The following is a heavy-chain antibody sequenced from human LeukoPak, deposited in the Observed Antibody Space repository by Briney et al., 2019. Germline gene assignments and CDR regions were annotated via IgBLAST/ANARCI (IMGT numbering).Heavy chain of an antibody. V-gene: IGHV4-39*07. CDR2: IYFSGTT. J-gene: IGHJ6*03. D-gene: IGHD3-22*01. CDR3: ARSLSGGSGYYPTNSYYYMDV. Sequence: SETLSLTCTVSGGSISSSSYYWGWIRQPPGKGLDWIGGIYFSGTTYYNPSLKSRVTISVDTSKNQFSLKVSSVTAADTAVYYCARSLSGGSGYYPTNSYYYMDVWGKGTTVTVSS. CDR1: GGSISSSSYY.